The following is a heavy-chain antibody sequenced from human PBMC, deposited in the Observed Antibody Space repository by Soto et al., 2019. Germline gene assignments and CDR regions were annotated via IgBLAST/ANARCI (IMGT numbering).Heavy chain of an antibody. CDR3: AKGGVGSTSNAFDI. V-gene: IGHV3-30*18. J-gene: IGHJ3*02. D-gene: IGHD1-26*01. Sequence: QVQLVESGGGVVQPGRSLRLSCAASGFTFRSYGMHLVRQAPAKGLEWVAVISYDGSNKYYADSVKGRFTISRDNSKNTLYLQMNSLRAEDTAVYYCAKGGVGSTSNAFDIWGQGTMVTVSS. CDR2: ISYDGSNK. CDR1: GFTFRSYG.